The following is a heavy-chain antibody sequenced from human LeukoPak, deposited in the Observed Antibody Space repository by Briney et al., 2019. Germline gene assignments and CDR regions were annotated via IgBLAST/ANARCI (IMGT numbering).Heavy chain of an antibody. D-gene: IGHD1-26*01. CDR3: ARGYSGSYADY. CDR2: INHSGST. CDR1: GGSISSGGYY. Sequence: PSQTLSLTCTVSGGSISSGGYYWSWIRQPPGKGLEWIGEINHSGSTNYNPSLKSRVTISVDTSKNQFSLKLSSVTAADTAVYYCARGYSGSYADYWGQGTLVTVSS. J-gene: IGHJ4*02. V-gene: IGHV4-30-2*01.